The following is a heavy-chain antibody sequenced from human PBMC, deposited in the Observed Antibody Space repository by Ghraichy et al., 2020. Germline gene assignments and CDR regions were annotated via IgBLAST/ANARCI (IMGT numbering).Heavy chain of an antibody. V-gene: IGHV4-30-2*01. J-gene: IGHJ6*03. D-gene: IGHD3-3*01. CDR2: IYHSGST. CDR3: ARGYDFWSGDYMDV. CDR1: GGSISSGGYS. Sequence: SETLFLTCAVSGGSISSGGYSWSWIRQPPGKGLEWIGYIYHSGSTYYNPSLKSRVTISVDRSKNQFSLKLSSVTAADTAVYYCARGYDFWSGDYMDVWGKGTTVTVSS.